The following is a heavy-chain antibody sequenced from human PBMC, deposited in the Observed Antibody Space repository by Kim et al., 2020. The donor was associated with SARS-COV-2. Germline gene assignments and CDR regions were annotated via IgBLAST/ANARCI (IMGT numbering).Heavy chain of an antibody. J-gene: IGHJ4*02. CDR1: GYTFTGYY. Sequence: ASVKVSCKASGYTFTGYYMHWVRQAPGQGLEWMGRINPNSGGTNYAQKFQGRVTMTRDTSISTAYMELSRLRSDDTAVYYCARGGVRYSRRIDYWGQGTLVTVSS. D-gene: IGHD4-4*01. V-gene: IGHV1-2*06. CDR2: INPNSGGT. CDR3: ARGGVRYSRRIDY.